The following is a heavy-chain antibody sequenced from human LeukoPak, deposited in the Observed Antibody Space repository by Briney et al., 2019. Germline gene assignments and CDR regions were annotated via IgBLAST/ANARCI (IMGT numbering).Heavy chain of an antibody. CDR3: AMGHRGAFDI. V-gene: IGHV4-61*02. D-gene: IGHD3-10*01. CDR2: IYTSGST. Sequence: PSETLSLTCTVSGGSISSGSYYWSWIRQPAGKGLEWIGRIYTSGSTNYNPSLKSRVTISVDTSKNQFSLKLSSVTAADTAVYYCAMGHRGAFDIWGQGTMVTVSS. J-gene: IGHJ3*02. CDR1: GGSISSGSYY.